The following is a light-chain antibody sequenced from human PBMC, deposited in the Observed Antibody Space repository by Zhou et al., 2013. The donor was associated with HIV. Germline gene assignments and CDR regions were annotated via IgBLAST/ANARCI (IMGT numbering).Light chain of an antibody. V-gene: IGKV3-15*01. CDR2: SAS. J-gene: IGKJ1*01. CDR3: QQYDTWPT. CDR1: QSVSSN. Sequence: EIVLTQSPGTLSLSPGERATLSCRASQSVSSNLAWYQQKPGQAPRLLIYSASTRATGIPARFSGSGSGTEFTLSISSMQSEDFAVYYCQQYDTWPTFGQGTKVEIK.